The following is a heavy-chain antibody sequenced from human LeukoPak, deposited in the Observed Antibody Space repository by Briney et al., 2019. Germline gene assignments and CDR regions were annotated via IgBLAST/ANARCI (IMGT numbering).Heavy chain of an antibody. V-gene: IGHV4-59*01. D-gene: IGHD1-26*01. Sequence: SETLSLACTVAGGSISSYYGGWIRQPPGKGLEWIGYIYYSGSTNYNPSLKSRVTISVDTSKNQFSLKLSSVTAADTAVYYCARLSMVGALDYWGQGTLVTVSS. CDR3: ARLSMVGALDY. J-gene: IGHJ4*02. CDR2: IYYSGST. CDR1: GGSISSYY.